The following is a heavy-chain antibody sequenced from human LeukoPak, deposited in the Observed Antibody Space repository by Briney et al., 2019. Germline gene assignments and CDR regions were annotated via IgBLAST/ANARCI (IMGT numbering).Heavy chain of an antibody. CDR1: GGSMTTHH. D-gene: IGHD5-18*01. CDR2: VFDSGRT. CDR3: TTIKRGDIFGYFDF. V-gene: IGHV4-59*11. Sequence: SETLSLSCTVSGGSMTTHHWNWIRQTPGKGLEWIGYVFDSGRTKVNPSLTSRVTLSTDTSKNQLSLRLSSVTAADTAVYYCTTIKRGDIFGYFDFWGQGILVTVSS. J-gene: IGHJ4*02.